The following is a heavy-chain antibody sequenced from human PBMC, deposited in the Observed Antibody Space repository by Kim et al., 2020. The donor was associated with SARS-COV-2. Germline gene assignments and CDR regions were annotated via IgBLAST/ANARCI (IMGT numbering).Heavy chain of an antibody. CDR1: GYTFTGYY. J-gene: IGHJ6*02. V-gene: IGHV1-2*06. CDR2: INPNSGGT. Sequence: ASVKVSCKASGYTFTGYYMHWVRQAPGQGLEWMGRINPNSGGTNYAQKFQGRVTMTRDTSISTAYMGLSRLXSDDTAVYYRARDRXTIFGVVIIDYYGMDXWGQGXXVTVSS. CDR3: ARDRXTIFGVVIIDYYGMDX. D-gene: IGHD3-3*01.